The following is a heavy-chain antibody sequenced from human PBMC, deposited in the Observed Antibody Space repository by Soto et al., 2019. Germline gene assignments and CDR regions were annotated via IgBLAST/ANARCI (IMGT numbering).Heavy chain of an antibody. J-gene: IGHJ4*02. CDR2: MNPNSGNT. CDR1: GYTFTSYD. Sequence: ASVKVSCKASGYTFTSYDINWVRQATGQGXEWMGWMNPNSGNTGYAQKFQGRVTMTRNTSISTAYMELSSLRSEDTAVYYCARGGRAKNPGYYYDSSGYYLAPNYWGQGTLVTVSS. CDR3: ARGGRAKNPGYYYDSSGYYLAPNY. V-gene: IGHV1-8*01. D-gene: IGHD3-22*01.